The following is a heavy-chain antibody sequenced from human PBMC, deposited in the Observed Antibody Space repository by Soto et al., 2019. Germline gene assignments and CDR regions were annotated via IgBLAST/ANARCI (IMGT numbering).Heavy chain of an antibody. CDR1: GGTFSSYA. D-gene: IGHD5-12*01. J-gene: IGHJ6*02. Sequence: QVQLVQSGAEVKKPGSSVKVSCKASGGTFSSYAISWVRQAPGQGLEWMGGIIPIFGTANYAQKFQGRVTITADDSTSTAYMELSSLRSEDTAVYYCARALRYYYYYGMDVWGQGTTVTVSS. V-gene: IGHV1-69*12. CDR3: ARALRYYYYYGMDV. CDR2: IIPIFGTA.